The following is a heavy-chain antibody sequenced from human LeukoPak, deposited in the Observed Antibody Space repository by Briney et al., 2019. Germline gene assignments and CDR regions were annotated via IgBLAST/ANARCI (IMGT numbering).Heavy chain of an antibody. CDR2: INPSGGST. J-gene: IGHJ6*02. V-gene: IGHV1-46*01. CDR3: AREKGRPPNYSYYYGMDV. D-gene: IGHD3-10*01. CDR1: GYTFTSYY. Sequence: ASVKVSCKASGYTFTSYYMHWVRQAPGQGLEWMGIINPSGGSTSYAQKFQGRVTMTRDTSTSTVYMELSGLRSEDTAVYYCAREKGRPPNYSYYYGMDVWGQGTTVTVSS.